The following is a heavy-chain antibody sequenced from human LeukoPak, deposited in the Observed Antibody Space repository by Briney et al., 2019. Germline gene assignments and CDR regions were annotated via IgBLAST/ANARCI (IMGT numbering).Heavy chain of an antibody. CDR2: FYYSGST. CDR3: ARDRSYIWFDP. V-gene: IGHV4-59*01. J-gene: IGHJ5*02. CDR1: GGSISSYY. D-gene: IGHD1-26*01. Sequence: SETLSLTRTVSGGSISSYYWSWIRQPPGKGLEWIGYFYYSGSTNYNPSLKSRVTISVDTSKNQFSLKLSSVTAADTAVYYCARDRSYIWFDPWGQGTLVTVSS.